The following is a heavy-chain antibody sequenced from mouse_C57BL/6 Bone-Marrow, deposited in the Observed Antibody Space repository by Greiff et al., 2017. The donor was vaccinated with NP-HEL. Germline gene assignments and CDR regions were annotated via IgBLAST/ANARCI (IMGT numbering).Heavy chain of an antibody. CDR3: ARRAYSAWFAY. J-gene: IGHJ3*01. CDR2: ISSGGSYT. D-gene: IGHD6-5*01. V-gene: IGHV5-6*01. CDR1: GFTFSSYG. Sequence: DVHLVESGGDLVKPGGSLKLSCAASGFTFSSYGMSWVRQTPDKRLEWVATISSGGSYTYYPDSVKGRFTISRDNAKNTLYLQMSSLKSEDTAMYYCARRAYSAWFAYWGQGTLVTVSA.